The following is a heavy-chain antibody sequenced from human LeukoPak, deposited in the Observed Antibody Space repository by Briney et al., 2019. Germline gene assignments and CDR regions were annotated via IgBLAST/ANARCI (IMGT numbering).Heavy chain of an antibody. CDR2: ISSSGSTI. V-gene: IGHV3-48*03. Sequence: GGSLRLSCAASGFTFSSYEMNWVRQAPGKGLEWVSYISSSGSTIYYADSVKGRFTISRDNARNSLYLQMNSLRAEDTAVYYCASRHAYYFDYWGQGTLVTVSS. J-gene: IGHJ4*02. CDR3: ASRHAYYFDY. CDR1: GFTFSSYE.